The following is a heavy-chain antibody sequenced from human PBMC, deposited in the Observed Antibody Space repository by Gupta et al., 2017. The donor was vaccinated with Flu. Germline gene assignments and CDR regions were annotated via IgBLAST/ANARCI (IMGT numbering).Heavy chain of an antibody. J-gene: IGHJ5*02. CDR1: TFSDYY. D-gene: IGHD1-26*01. V-gene: IGHV3-11*01. CDR3: ARGRYRGWFDP. Sequence: TFSDYYMSWIRQAPGKGLEWVSYISSSGSTIYDADSVKGRFTISRDNAKNSLYMQMKRMRAEDTAVYYVARGRYRGWFDPGGQGIMVTVYS. CDR2: ISSSGSTI.